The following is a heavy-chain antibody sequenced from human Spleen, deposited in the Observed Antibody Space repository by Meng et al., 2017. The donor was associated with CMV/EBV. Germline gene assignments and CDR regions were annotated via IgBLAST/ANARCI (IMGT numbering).Heavy chain of an antibody. CDR1: SVSSDSYY. V-gene: IGHV4-61*01. J-gene: IGHJ2*01. Sequence: SVSSDSYYWSWIRQPPGKGLEWIAHIYQSGSTNYKPFLKSRVTISIDTSKNQFSLNLKSVTAADTAVYYCARDPGSSSSRDWHFDLWGRGTLVTVSS. D-gene: IGHD6-6*01. CDR2: IYQSGST. CDR3: ARDPGSSSSRDWHFDL.